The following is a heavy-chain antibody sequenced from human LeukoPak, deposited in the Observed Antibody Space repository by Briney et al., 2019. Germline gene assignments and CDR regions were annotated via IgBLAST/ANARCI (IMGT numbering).Heavy chain of an antibody. J-gene: IGHJ4*02. D-gene: IGHD6-19*01. CDR1: GFTLNTYA. CDR3: AKTTVGYSSGRFPGWPADC. V-gene: IGHV3-23*01. Sequence: EPGGSLRLSCAASGFTLNTYAIDWVRQAPGKGREWVSGICGSGGCTYYADSVKGRFTISRDISKNTVYLQMNSLTVDDTAVYYCAKTTVGYSSGRFPGWPADCWGQGTLVTVSS. CDR2: ICGSGGCT.